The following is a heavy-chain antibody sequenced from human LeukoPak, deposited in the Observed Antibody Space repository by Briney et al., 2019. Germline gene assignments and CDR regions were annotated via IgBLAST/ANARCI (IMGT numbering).Heavy chain of an antibody. Sequence: GGSLRLSCAASGFTFSSYAMSWVRQAPGKGLEWVSAISGSGGSTYYADSVKGRFTISRDTSKNTLYLQMNSLRAEGTAVYYCARDPPGDYYGMDVWGQGTTVTVSS. CDR1: GFTFSSYA. J-gene: IGHJ6*02. CDR2: ISGSGGST. CDR3: ARDPPGDYYGMDV. D-gene: IGHD7-27*01. V-gene: IGHV3-23*01.